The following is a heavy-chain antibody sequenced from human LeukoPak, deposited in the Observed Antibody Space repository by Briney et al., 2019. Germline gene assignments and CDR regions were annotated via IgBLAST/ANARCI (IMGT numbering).Heavy chain of an antibody. Sequence: GGSLRLSCAASGFTASSNYMSWVRQAPGKGLEWVSVIYSGGSTYYADSVKGRFTISRDNSKNTLYLQMNSLRAEDTAVYYCAPTQRGDYFDYWGQGTLVTVST. V-gene: IGHV3-66*01. D-gene: IGHD2-15*01. CDR1: GFTASSNY. J-gene: IGHJ4*02. CDR2: IYSGGST. CDR3: APTQRGDYFDY.